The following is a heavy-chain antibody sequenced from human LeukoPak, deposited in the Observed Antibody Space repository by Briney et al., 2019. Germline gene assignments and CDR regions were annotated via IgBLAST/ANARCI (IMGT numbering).Heavy chain of an antibody. D-gene: IGHD3-3*01. V-gene: IGHV4-39*01. CDR1: GGSISSSSYY. Sequence: PSETLSLTCTVSGGSISSSSYYWGWIRQPPGKGLEWIGSIYYSGSTYYSPSLKSRVTISVDTSKNQFSLKLSSVTAADTAVYYCATPAQVYDFWSGYFYWGQGTLVTVSS. J-gene: IGHJ4*02. CDR2: IYYSGST. CDR3: ATPAQVYDFWSGYFY.